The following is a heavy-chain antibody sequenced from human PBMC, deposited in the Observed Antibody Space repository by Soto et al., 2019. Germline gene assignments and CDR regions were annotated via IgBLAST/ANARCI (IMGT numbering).Heavy chain of an antibody. Sequence: QVQLQESGPGLVKPSETLSLTCTVSGGSISSYYWSWIRQPPGKGLEWIGYIYYSGSTNYNPSLKSRVTISVDTSKDQFSLKLSSVTAADTAVYYCARGTRFYYTYDYWGQGTLVTVSS. CDR2: IYYSGST. J-gene: IGHJ4*02. V-gene: IGHV4-59*01. D-gene: IGHD3-3*01. CDR3: ARGTRFYYTYDY. CDR1: GGSISSYY.